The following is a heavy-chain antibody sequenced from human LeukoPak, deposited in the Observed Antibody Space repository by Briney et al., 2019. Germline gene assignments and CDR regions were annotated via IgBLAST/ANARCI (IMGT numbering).Heavy chain of an antibody. CDR3: ARPRIAVAANWFDP. D-gene: IGHD6-19*01. J-gene: IGHJ5*02. CDR1: GYTFTSYG. V-gene: IGHV1-18*01. Sequence: ASVKVSCKASGYTFTSYGISWVRQAPGQGLEWMGWISAYNGNTNYAQKLQGRVTMTTDTSTSTAYMELRSLRSDDTAVYYCARPRIAVAANWFDPWGQGTLVTVSS. CDR2: ISAYNGNT.